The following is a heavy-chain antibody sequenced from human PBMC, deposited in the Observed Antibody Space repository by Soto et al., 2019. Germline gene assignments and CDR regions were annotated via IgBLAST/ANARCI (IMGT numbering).Heavy chain of an antibody. Sequence: QVQLVQSGAEVKKPGASVKVSCKASGYTFTSSGISWVRQAPGQGLEWMGWISAYNGNTNYAQKLQGRVTMTTYTTTSTAYVELRSLMSDDTAVYDCARRFQPQGIAAAGVEYFDFWGQGTLVTVS. CDR3: ARRFQPQGIAAAGVEYFDF. CDR1: GYTFTSSG. CDR2: ISAYNGNT. D-gene: IGHD6-13*01. J-gene: IGHJ4*01. V-gene: IGHV1-18*04.